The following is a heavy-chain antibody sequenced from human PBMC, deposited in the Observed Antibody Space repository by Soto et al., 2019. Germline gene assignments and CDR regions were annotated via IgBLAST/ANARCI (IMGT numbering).Heavy chain of an antibody. J-gene: IGHJ4*02. CDR3: ARGEERVAMPSGY. V-gene: IGHV4-34*01. Sequence: TLASSCASDCTSFSGGFWWGRRAPGGGGVAWIGEINHSGSTHYNQSLKSRVTISVDTSKNQFSLKLSSVTAADTAVYYCARGEERVAMPSGYWGQGTLVTVSS. D-gene: IGHD2-2*01. CDR1: CTSFSGGF. CDR2: INHSGST.